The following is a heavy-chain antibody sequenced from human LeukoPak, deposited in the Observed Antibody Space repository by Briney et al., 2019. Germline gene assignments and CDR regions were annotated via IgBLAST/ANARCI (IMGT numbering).Heavy chain of an antibody. Sequence: SETLSLTCTVSGYSISSGYYWGWIRQPPGKGLEWIGSIYHSGSTYYTPSLKRRVTISVDTSKNQFSLKLSSVTAADTAVYYCARATPGYSSGWYEGPEAFDIWGQGTMVTVSP. D-gene: IGHD6-19*01. CDR3: ARATPGYSSGWYEGPEAFDI. CDR2: IYHSGST. J-gene: IGHJ3*02. V-gene: IGHV4-38-2*02. CDR1: GYSISSGYY.